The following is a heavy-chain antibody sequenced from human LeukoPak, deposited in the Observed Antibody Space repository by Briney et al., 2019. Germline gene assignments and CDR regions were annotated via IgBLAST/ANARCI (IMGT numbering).Heavy chain of an antibody. V-gene: IGHV4-59*08. CDR1: GGSISSYS. CDR3: ASRAPYSYEWSTFVY. CDR2: IYDSGSP. D-gene: IGHD5-18*01. J-gene: IGHJ4*02. Sequence: SETLSLTCTVSGGSISSYSCSWARQPPGKGLECIGYIYDSGSPNYNPSLKSRVAISVHKSKNQFSLKLSYVTAADTAVYYCASRAPYSYEWSTFVYWGQGTLVTVSS.